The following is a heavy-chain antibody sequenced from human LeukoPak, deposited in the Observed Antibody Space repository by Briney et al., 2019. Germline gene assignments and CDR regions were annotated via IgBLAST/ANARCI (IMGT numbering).Heavy chain of an antibody. CDR2: IYHSGST. J-gene: IGHJ5*02. CDR3: ARGLRYYDILTGYWAANWFDP. D-gene: IGHD3-9*01. CDR1: GGSISSGGYS. V-gene: IGHV4-30-2*01. Sequence: PSQTLSPTCGVSGGSISSGGYSWIWIRQPPGKGLEWIGYIYHSGSTYYNPSLKSRVTISVDRSKNQFSLKLSSVTAADTAVYYCARGLRYYDILTGYWAANWFDPWGQGTLVTVSS.